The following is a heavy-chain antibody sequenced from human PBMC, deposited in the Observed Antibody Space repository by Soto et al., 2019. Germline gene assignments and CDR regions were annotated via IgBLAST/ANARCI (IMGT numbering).Heavy chain of an antibody. J-gene: IGHJ6*02. CDR2: INHSGST. CDR3: ARLWFGELLTYYYGMDV. Sequence: PSETLSLTCAVYGGSFSGYYWSWIRQPPGKGLEWIGEINHSGSTNYNPSLKSRVTISVDTSKNQFSLKLSSVTAADTAVYYCARLWFGELLTYYYGMDVWGQGTTVTVSS. V-gene: IGHV4-34*01. CDR1: GGSFSGYY. D-gene: IGHD3-10*01.